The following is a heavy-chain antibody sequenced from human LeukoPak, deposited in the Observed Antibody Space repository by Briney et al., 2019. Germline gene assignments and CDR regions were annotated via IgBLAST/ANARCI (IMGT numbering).Heavy chain of an antibody. CDR2: IRYDGSNK. J-gene: IGHJ4*02. D-gene: IGHD1-1*01. Sequence: PGGSLRLSCAASGFTFSTYGMHWVRQAPGKGLEWVAFIRYDGSNKYYADSVKGRFTISRDISKNTLYLQMNSLRAEDTAVYFCAKDKDPWKSTSISDFDYWGQGTLVAVSS. CDR3: AKDKDPWKSTSISDFDY. CDR1: GFTFSTYG. V-gene: IGHV3-30*02.